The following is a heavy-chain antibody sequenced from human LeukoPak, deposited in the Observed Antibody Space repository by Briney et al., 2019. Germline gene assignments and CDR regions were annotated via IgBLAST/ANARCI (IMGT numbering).Heavy chain of an antibody. Sequence: GGSLRLSCAASGFTFSSYDMTWVRQAPGKGLEWVSLIYSGGSTSYADTVKGRFTISRDNSKNTLYLQMNSLRAEDTAVYYCARVGATTANLNFDYWGQGTLVTVSS. CDR3: ARVGATTANLNFDY. D-gene: IGHD1-26*01. CDR1: GFTFSSYD. J-gene: IGHJ4*02. CDR2: IYSGGST. V-gene: IGHV3-53*01.